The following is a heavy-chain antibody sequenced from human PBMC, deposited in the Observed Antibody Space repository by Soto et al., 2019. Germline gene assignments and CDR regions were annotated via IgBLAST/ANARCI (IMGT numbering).Heavy chain of an antibody. J-gene: IGHJ1*01. D-gene: IGHD2-21*02. CDR1: GFTFSSYA. Sequence: PVGSLRLSCAASGFTFSSYAMSWVRQAPGKGLEWVSAISGSGGSTYYADSVKGRFTISRDNSKNTLYLQMNSLRAEDTAVYYCAKDLTVVTPTEYFQHWGQGTLVTVSS. V-gene: IGHV3-23*01. CDR3: AKDLTVVTPTEYFQH. CDR2: ISGSGGST.